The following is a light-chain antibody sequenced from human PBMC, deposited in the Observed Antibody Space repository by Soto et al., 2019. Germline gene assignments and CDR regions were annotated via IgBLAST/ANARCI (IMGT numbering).Light chain of an antibody. CDR2: AAS. Sequence: DIQMTQSPSSLSASVGDRVTITCRASQSIHSFLNWYQQKPGKAPKLLIYAASSLQRGVPSRFSGSGSGTDFTLTISSLQPEDFTSYYCQQNYNTLITFGQGTRLEIK. V-gene: IGKV1-39*01. J-gene: IGKJ5*01. CDR1: QSIHSF. CDR3: QQNYNTLIT.